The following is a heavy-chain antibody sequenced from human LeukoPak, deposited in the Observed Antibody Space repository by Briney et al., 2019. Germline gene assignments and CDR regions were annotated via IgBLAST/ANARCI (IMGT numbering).Heavy chain of an antibody. J-gene: IGHJ6*03. CDR1: GFTFSTYE. CDR2: IVSSGATI. Sequence: GGSLRLSCAASGFTFSTYEMNWVRQAPGKGLEWVSYIVSSGATIYYADSVKGRFTISRDNSKNTLYLQMNSLRAEDTAVYYCARPYGDYYHYMDVWGKGTTVTVSS. CDR3: ARPYGDYYHYMDV. D-gene: IGHD3-16*01. V-gene: IGHV3-48*03.